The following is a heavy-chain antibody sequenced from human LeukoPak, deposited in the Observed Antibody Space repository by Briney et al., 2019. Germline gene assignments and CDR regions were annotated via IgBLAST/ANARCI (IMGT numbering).Heavy chain of an antibody. CDR1: GYTFTSYG. Sequence: GASVKVSCKASGYTFTSYGISWVRQAPGQGLEWMGWISAYNGNTNYAQKLQGRVTMTTDTSTSTAYMELRSLRSDDTAVYYCARDRPLLKYYDFWSGTAFFDYWGQGTLVTVSS. CDR2: ISAYNGNT. D-gene: IGHD3-3*01. CDR3: ARDRPLLKYYDFWSGTAFFDY. J-gene: IGHJ4*02. V-gene: IGHV1-18*01.